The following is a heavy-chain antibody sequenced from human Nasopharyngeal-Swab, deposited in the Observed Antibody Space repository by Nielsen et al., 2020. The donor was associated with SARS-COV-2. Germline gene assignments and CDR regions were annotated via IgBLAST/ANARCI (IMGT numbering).Heavy chain of an antibody. D-gene: IGHD3-10*01. V-gene: IGHV3-11*06. J-gene: IGHJ4*02. CDR2: INSVSSST. CDR1: GFSFSDYY. CDR3: ARDDGSLGDS. Sequence: GESLKISCAASGFSFSDYYMSWIRQAPGKGLEWVSYINSVSSSTDYADSAKGRFTISRDSAKNALYLEMNSLRPEDTAVYYCARDDGSLGDSWGQGTLVTVSS.